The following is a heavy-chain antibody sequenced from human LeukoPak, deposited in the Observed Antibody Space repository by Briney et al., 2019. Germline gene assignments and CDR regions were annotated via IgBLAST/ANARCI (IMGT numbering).Heavy chain of an antibody. CDR3: ALGARYSSGWAPFDY. J-gene: IGHJ4*02. CDR1: GFTFSSYA. Sequence: GGSLRLSCAASGFTFSSYAMHWVRQAPGKGVEWVAVISYDGSNKYYADSVKGRFTISRDNSKNTLYLQMNSLRAQDTAVYYCALGARYSSGWAPFDYWGQGTLVTVSS. CDR2: ISYDGSNK. V-gene: IGHV3-30*04. D-gene: IGHD6-19*01.